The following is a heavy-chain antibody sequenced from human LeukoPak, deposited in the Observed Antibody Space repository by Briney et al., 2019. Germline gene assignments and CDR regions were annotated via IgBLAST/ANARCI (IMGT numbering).Heavy chain of an antibody. Sequence: PSETLSLTCSVSRGSIRSYYWSWIRQPPGKGPEWIGSINYSGRTKYNPSLQSRVTISLDTSKNHFSLQLISVTAADTAGHYCARLVDYDNSGDPDIFDIWGQGTMVTVSS. D-gene: IGHD3-22*01. CDR3: ARLVDYDNSGDPDIFDI. V-gene: IGHV4-59*08. CDR1: RGSIRSYY. J-gene: IGHJ3*02. CDR2: INYSGRT.